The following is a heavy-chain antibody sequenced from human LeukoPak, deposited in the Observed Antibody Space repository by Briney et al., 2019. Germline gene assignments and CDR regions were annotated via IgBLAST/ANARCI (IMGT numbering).Heavy chain of an antibody. Sequence: GASVKVSCKASGYTVTSYGISWVRQAPGQGLEWMGWISAYNGNTNYAQKLQGRVTMTTDTSTSTAYMELRSLRSGDTAVYYCARGSPYYYDSSGLLYYFDYWGQGTLVTVSS. D-gene: IGHD3-22*01. V-gene: IGHV1-18*01. J-gene: IGHJ4*02. CDR1: GYTVTSYG. CDR3: ARGSPYYYDSSGLLYYFDY. CDR2: ISAYNGNT.